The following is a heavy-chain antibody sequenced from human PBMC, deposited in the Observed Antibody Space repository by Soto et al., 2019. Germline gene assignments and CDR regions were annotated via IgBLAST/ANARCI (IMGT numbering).Heavy chain of an antibody. V-gene: IGHV1-45*02. CDR1: GNTFTYRY. Sequence: QLQLVQSGAEVTKTGSSVTVSCKALGNTFTYRYLHWVRQAPGQALEWMGWITPFSGDVHYAQKFQERVTITRDRSINTAYMQMSSLRCEDTAMYFCAGGGAGSGPFTWELPDHWGQGTLVTVSS. D-gene: IGHD1-26*01. CDR2: ITPFSGDV. CDR3: AGGGAGSGPFTWELPDH. J-gene: IGHJ4*02.